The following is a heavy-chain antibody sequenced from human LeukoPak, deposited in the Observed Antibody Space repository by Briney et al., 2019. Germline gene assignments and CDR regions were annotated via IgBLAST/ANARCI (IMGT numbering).Heavy chain of an antibody. D-gene: IGHD5-12*01. J-gene: IGHJ2*01. Sequence: PGGSLRLSCAASGFTFSSYSMNWVRQAPGKGLEWVSSISSSSSYIYYADSVKGRFTISRDNSRNTLYLQMNTLRAEDTAVYYCAKYSSETRLNVAAAYWYFDLWGRGTLATVSS. CDR3: AKYSSETRLNVAAAYWYFDL. CDR1: GFTFSSYS. CDR2: ISSSSSYI. V-gene: IGHV3-21*04.